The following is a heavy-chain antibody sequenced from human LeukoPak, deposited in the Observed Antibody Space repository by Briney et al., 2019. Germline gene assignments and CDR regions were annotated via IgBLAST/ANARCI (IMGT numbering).Heavy chain of an antibody. J-gene: IGHJ4*02. Sequence: SETLSLTCTVSGGSISSSSYYWGWIRQPPGEGLEWIGSIYYSGSTYYNPSLKSRVTISVDTSKNQFSLKLSSVTAADTAVYYCARHGSSWYYFDYWGQGTLVTVSS. CDR1: GGSISSSSYY. D-gene: IGHD6-13*01. CDR3: ARHGSSWYYFDY. V-gene: IGHV4-39*01. CDR2: IYYSGST.